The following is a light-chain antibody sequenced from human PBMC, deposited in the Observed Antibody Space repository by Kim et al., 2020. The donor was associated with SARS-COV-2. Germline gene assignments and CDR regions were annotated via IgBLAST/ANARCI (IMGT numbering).Light chain of an antibody. J-gene: IGKJ3*01. CDR3: LKHDYFILFT. V-gene: IGKV5-2*01. CDR2: EAT. Sequence: ETTLTQSPAFMSATPGDKVNISCKASQDIEDYMNWYQHKPGEAAIFIIQEATTLFPGIPPRFSGSGYVTDFTLTINNIGSEEVAYSFFLKHDYFILFTFGSRTKVYIK. CDR1: QDIEDY.